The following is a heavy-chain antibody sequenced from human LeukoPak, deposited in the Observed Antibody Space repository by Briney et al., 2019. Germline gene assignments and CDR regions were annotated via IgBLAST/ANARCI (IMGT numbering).Heavy chain of an antibody. J-gene: IGHJ4*02. V-gene: IGHV4-34*01. Sequence: SETLSLTCAVYGGSFSGYYWSWIRQPPGKGLEWIGEINHSGSTNYNPSLKSRVTISVDTSKNQFSLKLSSVTAADTAVYYCARASADHYYHDSSGYYGLGYWGQGTLVTVSS. CDR1: GGSFSGYY. CDR2: INHSGST. CDR3: ARASADHYYHDSSGYYGLGY. D-gene: IGHD3-22*01.